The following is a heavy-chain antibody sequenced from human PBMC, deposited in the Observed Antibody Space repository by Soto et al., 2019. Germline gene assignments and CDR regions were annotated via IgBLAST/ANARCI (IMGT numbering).Heavy chain of an antibody. D-gene: IGHD2-8*01. CDR1: GYSFTTYG. J-gene: IGHJ6*02. Sequence: ASVKVSCKASGYSFTTYGISWVRQAPGQGLEWMGWISGYNGDTNNAQRFQDRVTMTIDRSTTTAYLELRSLTSDDTAVYYCAKNGHPPYYYYGMDVWG. CDR2: ISGYNGDT. CDR3: AKNGHPPYYYYGMDV. V-gene: IGHV1-18*01.